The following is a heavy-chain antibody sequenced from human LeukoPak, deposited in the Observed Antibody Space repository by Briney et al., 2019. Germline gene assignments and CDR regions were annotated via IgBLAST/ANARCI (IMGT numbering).Heavy chain of an antibody. Sequence: ALVKVSCKASGYTFTSYGISWVRQAPGQGLEWMGWINFYNGNIDYAQKLQGRVTMTTDTSTSTAYMELRSLRSDDTAVYHCARVGDILTGYPYYFDYWGQGTLVTVSS. CDR3: ARVGDILTGYPYYFDY. CDR2: INFYNGNI. CDR1: GYTFTSYG. J-gene: IGHJ4*02. D-gene: IGHD3-9*01. V-gene: IGHV1-18*01.